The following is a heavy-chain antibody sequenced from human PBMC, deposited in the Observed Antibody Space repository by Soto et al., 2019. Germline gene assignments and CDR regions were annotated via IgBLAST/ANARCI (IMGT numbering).Heavy chain of an antibody. CDR1: GYTFTSYG. CDR3: ARGGYFDSSNYLAY. J-gene: IGHJ4*02. Sequence: ASVKVSCKASGYTFTSYGINWVRQAPGRGLEWMGWVNPGNGNTKYSQQFQGRVIIDRDTSASTAYMELSSLRSEDTAVYYCARGGYFDSSNYLAYWGLGTLVTVSS. D-gene: IGHD3-22*01. V-gene: IGHV1-3*01. CDR2: VNPGNGNT.